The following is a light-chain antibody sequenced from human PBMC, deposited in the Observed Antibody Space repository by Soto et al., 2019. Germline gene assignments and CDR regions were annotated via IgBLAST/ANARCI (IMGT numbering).Light chain of an antibody. V-gene: IGKV3-15*01. Sequence: EAVLTQSPATLSVSPGERVTLSCRASQSVATNLAWYQQRPGQAPRLLIYGASKRAIGLPARFSGSGSGTEFTLTITSLQSEDFAVYYCQQRSVWPLTFGQGTRLQI. CDR2: GAS. CDR1: QSVATN. J-gene: IGKJ5*01. CDR3: QQRSVWPLT.